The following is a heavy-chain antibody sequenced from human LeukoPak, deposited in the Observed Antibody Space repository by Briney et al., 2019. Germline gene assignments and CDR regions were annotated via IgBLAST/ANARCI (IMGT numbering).Heavy chain of an antibody. CDR3: ARDSTGGEWPDAFDI. D-gene: IGHD6-25*01. V-gene: IGHV1-2*02. Sequence: ASVKVSCKASGYTFTGYYMYWVRQAPGQGLEWMGWINPNSGGTNYAQKFQGRVTMTRDTSISTAYMELSRLRSDDTAVYYCARDSTGGEWPDAFDIWGQGTMVTVSS. CDR2: INPNSGGT. CDR1: GYTFTGYY. J-gene: IGHJ3*02.